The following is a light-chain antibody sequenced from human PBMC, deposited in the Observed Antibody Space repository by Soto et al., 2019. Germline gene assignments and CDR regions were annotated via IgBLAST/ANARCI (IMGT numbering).Light chain of an antibody. J-gene: IGKJ2*01. CDR3: MQGTHWPTMYT. Sequence: DVVMTQSPLSLPVTLGQPASISCRSSQSLVYSDGNTYLNWFQQRPGQSPRRLIYKVSNRDSGVPARFSGRGSGTDFTLKISRVEAEDVGGYYCMQGTHWPTMYTFGQGTKLEIK. V-gene: IGKV2-30*01. CDR1: QSLVYSDGNTY. CDR2: KVS.